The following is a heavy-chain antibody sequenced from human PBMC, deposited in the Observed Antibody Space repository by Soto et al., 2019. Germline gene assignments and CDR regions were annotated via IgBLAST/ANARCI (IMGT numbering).Heavy chain of an antibody. CDR1: GFTFSSYA. CDR2: ISFSDGGT. D-gene: IGHD3-3*01. V-gene: IGHV3-23*01. J-gene: IGHJ2*01. Sequence: EEQLLESGGGLIQPGGSLRLACAASGFTFSSYAMTWVRQAPGKGLERVSRISFSDGGTYYAASVKGRLTISRDNSKATLFLQMHSLRVEGTAVYYWVKDATILGRRDFDLLGRGPRVSVSS. CDR3: VKDATILGRRDFDL.